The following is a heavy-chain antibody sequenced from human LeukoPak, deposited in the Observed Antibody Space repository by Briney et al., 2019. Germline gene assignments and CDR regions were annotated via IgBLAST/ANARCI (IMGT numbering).Heavy chain of an antibody. CDR3: ARDSPPGGSRNWFDP. CDR2: ISSSSSYI. D-gene: IGHD1-26*01. V-gene: IGHV3-21*01. CDR1: GFTFDSYS. J-gene: IGHJ5*02. Sequence: GGSLRLSCAASGFTFDSYSMNWVRQAPGKGLEWVSSISSSSSYIYYADSVKGRFTISRDNAKNSLYLQMNSLRAEDTAVYYCARDSPPGGSRNWFDPWGQGTLVTVSS.